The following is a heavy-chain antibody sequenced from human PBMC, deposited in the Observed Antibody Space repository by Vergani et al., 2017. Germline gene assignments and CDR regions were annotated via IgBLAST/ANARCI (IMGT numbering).Heavy chain of an antibody. CDR2: IIPIFGTA. V-gene: IGHV1-69*01. CDR1: GYTFTGYY. J-gene: IGHJ3*02. D-gene: IGHD2-2*01. CDR3: ARDGSRVINAFDI. Sequence: QVQLVQSGAEVKKPGASVKVSCKAAGYTFTGYYMHWVRQAPGQGLEWMGGIIPIFGTANDAQKFQGRVTITADESTSTAYMELSSLRSEDKAAYYCARDGSRVINAFDIWGQGTMVTVSS.